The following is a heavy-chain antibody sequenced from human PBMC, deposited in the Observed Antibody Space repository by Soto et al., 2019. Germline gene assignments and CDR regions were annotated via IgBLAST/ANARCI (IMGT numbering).Heavy chain of an antibody. CDR2: IIPIFGTA. CDR1: VGTFSSYA. CDR3: ARGPSYDSSGYSPKDPDY. Sequence: ASVKVSCKASVGTFSSYAISWVRQAPGQGLEWMGGIIPIFGTANYAQKFQGRVTITADESTSTAYMELSSLRSEDTAVYYCARGPSYDSSGYSPKDPDYWGQGTLVTVSS. V-gene: IGHV1-69*13. D-gene: IGHD3-22*01. J-gene: IGHJ4*02.